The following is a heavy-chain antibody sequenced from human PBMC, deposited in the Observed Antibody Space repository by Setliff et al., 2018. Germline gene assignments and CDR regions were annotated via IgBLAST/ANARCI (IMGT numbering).Heavy chain of an antibody. V-gene: IGHV1-3*01. Sequence: ASVKVSCKTSGYTFTDYAMHWVRQAPGQRLEWMGWINPGNGNTKYSQKFQGRVTITRDTSASTAYMELSSLRSEDTAVYYCARDKGYDSSGYYFYYYYYMDVWGKGTTVTVSS. CDR2: INPGNGNT. CDR1: GYTFTDYA. J-gene: IGHJ6*03. D-gene: IGHD3-22*01. CDR3: ARDKGYDSSGYYFYYYYYMDV.